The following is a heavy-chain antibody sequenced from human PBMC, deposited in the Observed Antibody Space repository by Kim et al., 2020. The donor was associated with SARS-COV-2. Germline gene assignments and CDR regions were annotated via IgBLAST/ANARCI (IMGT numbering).Heavy chain of an antibody. D-gene: IGHD3-10*01. CDR1: GFTFDDYA. Sequence: GGSLRLSCAASGFTFDDYAMHWVRQAPGKGLEWVSGISWNSGSIGYADSVKGRFTISRDNAKNSLYLQMNSLRAEDTALYYCAKGGGWFGELLYPTWFDPWGQGTLVTVSS. CDR2: ISWNSGSI. V-gene: IGHV3-9*01. CDR3: AKGGGWFGELLYPTWFDP. J-gene: IGHJ5*02.